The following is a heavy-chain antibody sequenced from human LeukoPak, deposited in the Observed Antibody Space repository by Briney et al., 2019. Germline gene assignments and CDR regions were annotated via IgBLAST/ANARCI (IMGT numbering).Heavy chain of an antibody. CDR3: ARRAGEVVPLDY. CDR2: INHSGST. J-gene: IGHJ4*02. D-gene: IGHD2-2*01. V-gene: IGHV4-34*01. CDR1: GGSFSGYY. Sequence: SETLSLTCAVYGGSFSGYYWSWIRQPPGKGLEWIGEINHSGSTNYNPSLKSRVTISVDTSKNQFSLKLSSVTAADTAVYYCARRAGEVVPLDYWGQGTLVTVSS.